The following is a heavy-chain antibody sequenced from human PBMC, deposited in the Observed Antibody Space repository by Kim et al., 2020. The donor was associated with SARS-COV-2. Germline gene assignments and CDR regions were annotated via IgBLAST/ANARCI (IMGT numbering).Heavy chain of an antibody. V-gene: IGHV3-23*01. CDR1: GFTFSSYA. CDR2: ISGSGGST. Sequence: GGSLRLSCAASGFTFSSYAMSWVRQAPGKGLEWISAISGSGGSTYYADSVKGRFTISRDNSKNTLYLQMNSLRAEDTAVYYCAKTPKGTTPQTPLGYWGQGTLVTVSS. CDR3: AKTPKGTTPQTPLGY. D-gene: IGHD4-17*01. J-gene: IGHJ4*02.